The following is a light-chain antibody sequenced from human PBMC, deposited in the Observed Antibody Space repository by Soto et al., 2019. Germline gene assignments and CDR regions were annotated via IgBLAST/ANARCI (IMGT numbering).Light chain of an antibody. CDR1: SSNIGTNT. J-gene: IGLJ2*01. V-gene: IGLV1-44*01. CDR3: AAWDVSLVV. Sequence: QSVLTQPPSASGTPGQRVTLSCSGSSSNIGTNTVIWYQQLPGAAPKLLIYSDNQRPSGVPDRFSGSMSGTSASLAISGLQSEDEGDYYCAAWDVSLVVFGGGTKLTVL. CDR2: SDN.